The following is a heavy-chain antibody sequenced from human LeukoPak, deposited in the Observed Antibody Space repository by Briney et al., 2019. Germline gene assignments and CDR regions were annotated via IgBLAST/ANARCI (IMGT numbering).Heavy chain of an antibody. D-gene: IGHD3-3*01. V-gene: IGHV1-8*03. Sequence: ASVKVSCKASGYTFTSYDINWVRQATGQGLEWMGWMNPNSGNTGYAQKFQGRVTITRNTSISTAYMELSSLRSEDTAVYYCARGVSGYDFWSCFPDAFDIWGQGTMVTVSS. CDR3: ARGVSGYDFWSCFPDAFDI. CDR2: MNPNSGNT. CDR1: GYTFTSYD. J-gene: IGHJ3*02.